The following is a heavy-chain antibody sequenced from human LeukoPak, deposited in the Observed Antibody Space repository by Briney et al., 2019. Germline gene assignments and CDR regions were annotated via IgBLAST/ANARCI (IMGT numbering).Heavy chain of an antibody. Sequence: SGGSLRLSCAASGFTFSTYSMNWVRQAPGKGLEWVSYISNSGNTKHYADSVKGRFTISRDNAKNSLYLQINSLTAEDTAVYYCARSTYFDYWGQGTLVAVSS. CDR2: ISNSGNTK. V-gene: IGHV3-48*04. CDR3: ARSTYFDY. CDR1: GFTFSTYS. J-gene: IGHJ4*02.